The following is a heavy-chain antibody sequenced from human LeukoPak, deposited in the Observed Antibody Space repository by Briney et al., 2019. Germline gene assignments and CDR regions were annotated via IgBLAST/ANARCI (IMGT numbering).Heavy chain of an antibody. Sequence: GASVKVSCKASGYTFTSYDINWVRQATGQGLEWMAIINPSGGSTSYAQKFQGRITMTRDMSTSTVYMELSSLRSEDTAVYYCASRSGGATTHDAFDIWGQGTMVTVSS. CDR2: INPSGGST. CDR1: GYTFTSYD. CDR3: ASRSGGATTHDAFDI. V-gene: IGHV1-46*01. J-gene: IGHJ3*02. D-gene: IGHD1-26*01.